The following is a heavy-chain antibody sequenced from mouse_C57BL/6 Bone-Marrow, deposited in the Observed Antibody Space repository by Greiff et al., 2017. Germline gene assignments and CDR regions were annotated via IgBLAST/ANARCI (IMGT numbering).Heavy chain of an antibody. CDR3: AREGQLRLQDYFDY. V-gene: IGHV1-53*01. CDR2: INPSNGGT. J-gene: IGHJ2*01. D-gene: IGHD3-2*02. CDR1: GYTFTSYW. Sequence: VQLQESGTELVKPGASVKLSCKASGYTFTSYWMHWVKQRPGQGLEWIGNINPSNGGTNYNEKFKSKATLTVDKSSSTAYMQLSSLTSEDSAVYYCAREGQLRLQDYFDYWGQGTTLTVSS.